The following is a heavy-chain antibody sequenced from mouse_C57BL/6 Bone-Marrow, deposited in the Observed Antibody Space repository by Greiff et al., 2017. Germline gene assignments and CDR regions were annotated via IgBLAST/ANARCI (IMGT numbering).Heavy chain of an antibody. CDR1: GFSLTSYG. Sequence: VQLKQSGPGLVQPSQSLSITCTVSGFSLTSYGVHWVRQSPGKGLEWLGVIWSGGSTDYNAAFISRLSISKDNSKSQVFFKMNSLQADDTAIYYCARIYYGYPYYAMDYWGQGTSVTVSS. V-gene: IGHV2-2*01. D-gene: IGHD2-2*01. CDR3: ARIYYGYPYYAMDY. J-gene: IGHJ4*01. CDR2: IWSGGST.